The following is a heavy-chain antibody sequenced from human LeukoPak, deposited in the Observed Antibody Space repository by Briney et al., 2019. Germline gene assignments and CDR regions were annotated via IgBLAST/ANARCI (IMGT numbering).Heavy chain of an antibody. CDR1: AFTFSDRY. J-gene: IGHJ6*03. CDR3: ATTLSEQLNYYYYHMDV. V-gene: IGHV3-72*01. Sequence: GGSLRLSCAASAFTFSDRYVDWVRQPPGKGLVWVGRIRNTANSYTTEYDASVKGRFTISRDDSKKSLYLQMNSLKTEDTAVYYCATTLSEQLNYYYYHMDVWGKGTTVTVSS. CDR2: IRNTANSYTT. D-gene: IGHD6-6*01.